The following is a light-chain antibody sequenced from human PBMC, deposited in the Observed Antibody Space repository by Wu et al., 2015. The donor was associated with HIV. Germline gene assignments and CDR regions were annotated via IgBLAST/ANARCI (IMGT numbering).Light chain of an antibody. Sequence: EIVMTQSPATLSVSPGERATLSCRASQSVSSNLAWHQQKPGQAPRLLIYGASSRATGIPDRFSGSGSGTDFTLTISRLEPEDFAVYYCQQYGTSQGTFGQGTKVEIK. CDR1: QSVSSN. J-gene: IGKJ1*01. CDR3: QQYGTSQGT. V-gene: IGKV3-20*01. CDR2: GAS.